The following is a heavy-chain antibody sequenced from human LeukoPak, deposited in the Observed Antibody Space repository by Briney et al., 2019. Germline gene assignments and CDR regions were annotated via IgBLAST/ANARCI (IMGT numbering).Heavy chain of an antibody. CDR1: GGSFSGYY. CDR2: INESGTT. Sequence: SETLSLTSAVFGGSFSGYYWTGVRQAPGKGLEWIGEINESGTTNYNASLNNRVTISVDTSKNQFSLKLTSLTAADTAVFYCARALMTLVRGVPRTTWFHPWGQGTLVTVSS. D-gene: IGHD3-10*01. V-gene: IGHV4-34*01. J-gene: IGHJ5*02. CDR3: ARALMTLVRGVPRTTWFHP.